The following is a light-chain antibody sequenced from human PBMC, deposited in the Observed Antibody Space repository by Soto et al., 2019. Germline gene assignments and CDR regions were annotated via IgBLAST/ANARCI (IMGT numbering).Light chain of an antibody. CDR3: SSYTSSSTLYV. CDR2: EVN. J-gene: IGLJ1*01. V-gene: IGLV2-14*01. CDR1: SSDVGGYTY. Sequence: LTQPASVSGSPRQSITISCTGASSDVGGYTYVSWYQQHPGKAPKLMIYEVNNRPSGVSNRFSGSKSGNPASLTISGLQAEDEADYYCSSYTSSSTLYVFGTGTKVTVL.